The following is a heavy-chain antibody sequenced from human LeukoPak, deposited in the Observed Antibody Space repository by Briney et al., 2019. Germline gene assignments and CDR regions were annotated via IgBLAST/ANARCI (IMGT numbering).Heavy chain of an antibody. D-gene: IGHD5-24*01. Sequence: AASVKVSCKASGGTFSSYAISWVRQAPGQGLEWMGGIIALFGTANYAQKFQGRLTITADESTSTANMELSSLRSEDTAVYYCARIRDGYNSYFFYGMDVWGQGTTVTVSS. V-gene: IGHV1-69*13. CDR3: ARIRDGYNSYFFYGMDV. CDR2: IIALFGTA. CDR1: GGTFSSYA. J-gene: IGHJ6*02.